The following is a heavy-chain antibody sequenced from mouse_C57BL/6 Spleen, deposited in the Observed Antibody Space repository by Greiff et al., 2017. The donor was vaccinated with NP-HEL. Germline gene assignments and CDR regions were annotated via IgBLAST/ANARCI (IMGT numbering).Heavy chain of an antibody. V-gene: IGHV5-4*01. D-gene: IGHD1-1*01. J-gene: IGHJ3*01. Sequence: DVHLVESGGGLVKPGGSLKLSCAASGFTFSSYAMSWVRQTPEKRLEWVATISDGGSYTYYPDNVKGRFTISRDNAKNNLYLQMSHLKSEDTAMYDCARGCYYGISPAWFAYWGQGTLVTVSA. CDR1: GFTFSSYA. CDR2: ISDGGSYT. CDR3: ARGCYYGISPAWFAY.